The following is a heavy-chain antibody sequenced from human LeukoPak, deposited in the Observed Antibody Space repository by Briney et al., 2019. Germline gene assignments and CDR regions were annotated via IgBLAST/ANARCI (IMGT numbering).Heavy chain of an antibody. V-gene: IGHV3-30-3*01. D-gene: IGHD6-19*01. J-gene: IGHJ4*02. Sequence: GGSLRLSCEASGFTFSTYAMNWVRQAPGKGLEWVTLISYDGINRYHADSVKGRFTISKDNSKNTLYLQMNSLRVEDTAVYYCARLYSTGCYGGPDYWGQGTLVAVSS. CDR1: GFTFSTYA. CDR2: ISYDGINR. CDR3: ARLYSTGCYGGPDY.